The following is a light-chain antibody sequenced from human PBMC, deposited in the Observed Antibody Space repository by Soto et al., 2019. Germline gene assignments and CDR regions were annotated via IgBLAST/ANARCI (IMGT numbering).Light chain of an antibody. V-gene: IGLV1-51*01. CDR1: YSNIETNY. J-gene: IGLJ1*01. Sequence: QSVLTQPPSISATPGQKVTIPCSGSYSNIETNYVSWYQQLPGTAPKLLIYDNTERPSGIPDRFSGSKSGSSATLGITGLQTGDEADYYCGTRDSSMRDGGVVFGTGTQ. CDR3: GTRDSSMRDGGVV. CDR2: DNT.